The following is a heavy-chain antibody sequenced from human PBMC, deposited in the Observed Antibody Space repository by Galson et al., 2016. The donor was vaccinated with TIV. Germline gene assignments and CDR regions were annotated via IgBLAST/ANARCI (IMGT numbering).Heavy chain of an antibody. CDR1: GYIFINYY. D-gene: IGHD7-27*01. J-gene: IGHJ4*02. CDR2: FNPDSGAT. CDR3: ARVNWARAFDN. Sequence: SVKVSCKASGYIFINYYIHWVRQAPGQGLEWLGWFNPDSGATQYAQKFQGRVTMTRDTSISTAYMELRRLISDDTAVYYCARVNWARAFDNWGQGTLVTVSS. V-gene: IGHV1-2*02.